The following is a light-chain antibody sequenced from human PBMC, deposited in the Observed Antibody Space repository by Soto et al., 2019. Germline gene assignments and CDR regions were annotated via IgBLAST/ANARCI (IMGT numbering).Light chain of an antibody. J-gene: IGKJ1*01. V-gene: IGKV1-5*03. CDR2: KAS. Sequence: DIQMTQSPSTLSASVGDRVTITCRASQSISSWLAWYQQKPGKAPKLLIYKASSLESGVPSRFSGSGSGTESTLTISSLQPDDLATYYCQQYNSFPTFGQGIKVEIK. CDR3: QQYNSFPT. CDR1: QSISSW.